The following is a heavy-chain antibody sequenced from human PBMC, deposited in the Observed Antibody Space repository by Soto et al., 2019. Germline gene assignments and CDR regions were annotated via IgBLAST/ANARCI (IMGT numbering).Heavy chain of an antibody. CDR1: GGSISSGGYY. D-gene: IGHD2-15*01. V-gene: IGHV4-31*03. CDR3: ARAVSTPFDF. Sequence: QVQLQESGPGLVKPSQTLSLTCTVSGGSISSGGYYWSWIRQHPGKGLEWIGSIYYSGSTFSNPSLESRLAFSVDTSKNQFSLKVNSVTAADTAVYYCARAVSTPFDFWGQGTLVTVSS. J-gene: IGHJ4*02. CDR2: IYYSGST.